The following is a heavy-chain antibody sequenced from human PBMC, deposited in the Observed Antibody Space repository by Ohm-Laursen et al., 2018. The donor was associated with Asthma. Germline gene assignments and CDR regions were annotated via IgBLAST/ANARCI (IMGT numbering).Heavy chain of an antibody. D-gene: IGHD2-15*01. CDR3: ARVRYDLYYYYGMDV. V-gene: IGHV4-31*03. CDR1: GGSISSGGYY. Sequence: TLSLTCTVSGGSISSGGYYWSWIRQHPGKGLEWIGYIYYSGSTYYNPSLKSRVTISVDTSKNQFSLKLSSVTAADTAVYYCARVRYDLYYYYGMDVWGQGTTVNVSS. J-gene: IGHJ6*02. CDR2: IYYSGST.